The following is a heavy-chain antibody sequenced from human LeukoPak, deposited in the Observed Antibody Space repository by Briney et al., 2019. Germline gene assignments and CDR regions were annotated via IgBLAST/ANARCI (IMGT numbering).Heavy chain of an antibody. J-gene: IGHJ3*02. D-gene: IGHD6-19*01. CDR2: IYRSGST. Sequence: SQTLSLTCTVSGGSISSGGYYWSWIRQPPGKGLEWIGYIYRSGSTYYNPSLKSRVTISVDRSKNQFSLKLSSVTAADTAVYYCARDRGSSGSRLDAFDIWGQGTMVTVSS. CDR3: ARDRGSSGSRLDAFDI. V-gene: IGHV4-30-2*01. CDR1: GGSISSGGYY.